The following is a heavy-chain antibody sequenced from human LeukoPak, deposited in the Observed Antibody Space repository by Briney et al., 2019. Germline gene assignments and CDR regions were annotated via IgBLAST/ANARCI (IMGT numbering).Heavy chain of an antibody. CDR1: GITFSNYG. CDR3: AKRGVVIRVILVGFHKEAYYFDS. Sequence: GGSLRLSCAVSGITFSNYGMIWFRQAPGKWLELVADIGYSGGRTYYADSVKGRFTISRDNPKNTLYLQMNSLRAEDTAVYFCAKRGVVIRVILVGFHKEAYYFDSWGQGTLVTVSS. V-gene: IGHV3-23*01. D-gene: IGHD3-22*01. CDR2: IGYSGGRT. J-gene: IGHJ4*02.